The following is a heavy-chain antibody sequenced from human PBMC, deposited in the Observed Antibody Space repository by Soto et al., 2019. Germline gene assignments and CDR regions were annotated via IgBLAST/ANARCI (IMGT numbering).Heavy chain of an antibody. D-gene: IGHD6-19*01. V-gene: IGHV1-69*02. Sequence: SVKVSCKASGGTFSSYTISWVRQAPGQGLEWMGRIIPILGIANYAQKFQGRVTITADKSTSTAYMELSSLRSEDTAVYYCAGGLALAGVNDAFDIWGQETMVTVSS. CDR3: AGGLALAGVNDAFDI. CDR2: IIPILGIA. J-gene: IGHJ3*02. CDR1: GGTFSSYT.